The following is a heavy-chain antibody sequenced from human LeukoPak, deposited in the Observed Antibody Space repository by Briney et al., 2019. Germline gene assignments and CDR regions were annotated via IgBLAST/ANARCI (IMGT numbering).Heavy chain of an antibody. CDR1: GGSISSYY. Sequence: PSETLSLTCTVSGGSISSYYWSWIRQPPGKGLEWIGYIYYSGGTNFNPSLQSRVTMSVDTSKNYFSLRLSSVTAADTAVYYCARGRGYSGYDLDWYFDLWGRGTLVTVSS. V-gene: IGHV4-59*01. J-gene: IGHJ2*01. D-gene: IGHD5-12*01. CDR2: IYYSGGT. CDR3: ARGRGYSGYDLDWYFDL.